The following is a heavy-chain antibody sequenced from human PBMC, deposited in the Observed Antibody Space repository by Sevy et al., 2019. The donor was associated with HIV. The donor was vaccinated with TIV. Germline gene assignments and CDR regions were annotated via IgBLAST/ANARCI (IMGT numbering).Heavy chain of an antibody. CDR3: XXXXXXXXXXXYYGMDV. J-gene: IGHJ6*02. CDR2: IKQDGSEK. CDR1: GFTFSSYW. V-gene: IGHV3-7*01. Sequence: GGSLRLSCAASGFTFSSYWMSWVRQAPGKGLEWVANIKQDGSEKYYVDSVKGRFTISRDNAKNSLYLQMNSLRAEDXXXXXXXXXXXXXXXXXYYGMDVWGQGTTVTVSS.